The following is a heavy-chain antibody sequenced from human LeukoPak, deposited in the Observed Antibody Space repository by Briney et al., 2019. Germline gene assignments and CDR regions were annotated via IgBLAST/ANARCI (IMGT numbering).Heavy chain of an antibody. CDR3: ARRVATKPKYCFDS. Sequence: PSETLSLICTVSGGSMTTYYWTWLRQPPGKALEWIGFVYYTGITKYNPSLESRVTISLDASNNQFSLKLNSLTAADTAVYYCARRVATKPKYCFDSWGQGALVTVSS. CDR1: GGSMTTYY. V-gene: IGHV4-59*08. J-gene: IGHJ4*02. CDR2: VYYTGIT. D-gene: IGHD5-24*01.